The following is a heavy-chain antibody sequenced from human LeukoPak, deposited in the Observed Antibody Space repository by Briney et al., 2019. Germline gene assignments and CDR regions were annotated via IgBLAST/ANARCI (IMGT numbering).Heavy chain of an antibody. V-gene: IGHV4-31*03. D-gene: IGHD3-22*01. J-gene: IGHJ4*02. CDR3: AREGYDSSYYYYLDY. Sequence: SETLSLTCTVSGGSISSGDYYWSWIRQHPGKGLEWIGNIYYSGSTYYNPSLKSRVIISVDTSKSQFSLKLSSVTAADTAVYYCAREGYDSSYYYYLDYWGQGTLVTVSS. CDR2: IYYSGST. CDR1: GGSISSGDYY.